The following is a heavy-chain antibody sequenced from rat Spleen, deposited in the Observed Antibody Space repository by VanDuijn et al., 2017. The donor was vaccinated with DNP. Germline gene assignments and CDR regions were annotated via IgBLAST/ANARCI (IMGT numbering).Heavy chain of an antibody. Sequence: QVQLQQSGAELAKPGSSVMISCRASGYTFTTYYIGWIKQTTRQGLEFIGYINMGSGGTNYNEKFKGKATLTVGKSSSTAFMQLSSLTPDDSAVYYCAGGSRVWFAYWGQGTLVTVSS. J-gene: IGHJ3*01. CDR2: INMGSGGT. CDR3: AGGSRVWFAY. V-gene: IGHV1-43*01. CDR1: GYTFTTYY. D-gene: IGHD1-11*01.